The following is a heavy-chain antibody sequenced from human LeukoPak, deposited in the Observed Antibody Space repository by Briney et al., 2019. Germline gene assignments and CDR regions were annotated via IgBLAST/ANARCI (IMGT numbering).Heavy chain of an antibody. CDR3: ARDSSSYYYYYMDV. CDR1: GGTFSSYA. V-gene: IGHV1-69*06. CDR2: IIPIFGTA. D-gene: IGHD6-6*01. J-gene: IGHJ6*03. Sequence: SVKVSCKASGGTFSSYAISWVRQAPGQGLEWMGGIIPIFGTANYAQKFQGRVAITADKSTSTAYMELSSLRSEDTAVYYCARDSSSYYYYYMDVWGKGTTVTVSS.